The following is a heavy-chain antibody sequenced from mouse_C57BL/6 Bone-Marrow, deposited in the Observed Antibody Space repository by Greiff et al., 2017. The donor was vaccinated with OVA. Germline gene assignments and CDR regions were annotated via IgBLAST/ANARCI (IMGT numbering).Heavy chain of an antibody. J-gene: IGHJ2*01. CDR3: ARHGGSTFFDY. CDR1: GFTFSSYG. D-gene: IGHD1-1*01. V-gene: IGHV5-6*01. Sequence: EVQLVESGGDLVKPGGSLKLSCAASGFTFSSYGMSWVRQTPDKRLEWVATISSGGSYTYYPASVKGRFTISRDNAKNTLYLQMSSLKSEDTAMYYCARHGGSTFFDYWGQGTTLTVSS. CDR2: ISSGGSYT.